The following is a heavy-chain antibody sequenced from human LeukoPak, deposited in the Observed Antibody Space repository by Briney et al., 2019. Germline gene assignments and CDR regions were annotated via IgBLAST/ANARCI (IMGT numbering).Heavy chain of an antibody. J-gene: IGHJ4*02. CDR1: GFTFSSYG. V-gene: IGHV3-33*01. Sequence: GGSLRLSCAASGFTFSSYGMHWVRQAPGKGLEWVAVIWYDGSNKYYADSVKGRFTISRDNSKNTLYLQMNSLRAEDTAVYYCAREIGTAMGLDYWGQGTLVTVSS. CDR2: IWYDGSNK. D-gene: IGHD5-18*01. CDR3: AREIGTAMGLDY.